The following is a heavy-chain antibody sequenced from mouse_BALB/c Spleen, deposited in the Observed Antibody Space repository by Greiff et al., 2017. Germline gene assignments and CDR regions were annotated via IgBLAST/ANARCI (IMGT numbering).Heavy chain of an antibody. Sequence: EVKLLESGPGLVKPSQSLSLTCTVTGYSITSDYAWNWIRQFPGNKLEWMGYISYSGSTSYNPSLKSRISITRDTSKNQFFLQLNSVTTEDTATYYCARRRGAFDYWGQGTTLTVSS. CDR2: ISYSGST. J-gene: IGHJ2*01. CDR3: ARRRGAFDY. CDR1: GYSITSDYA. V-gene: IGHV3-2*02.